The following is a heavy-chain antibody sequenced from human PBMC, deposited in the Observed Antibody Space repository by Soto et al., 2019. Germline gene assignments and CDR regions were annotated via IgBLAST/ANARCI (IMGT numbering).Heavy chain of an antibody. CDR1: GFSLTTSGVG. CDR2: IYWDDGK. Sequence: QITLKESGPTLVKSTQTLTLTCTFSGFSLTTSGVGVGWIRQPPGKALEWLALIYWDDGKRYSPPLKSRLTXTXGTSKNQVVLMMTNMDPVDTATYYRAHSLGEDWFDPWGQGTLVTVSS. D-gene: IGHD3-16*01. CDR3: AHSLGEDWFDP. J-gene: IGHJ5*02. V-gene: IGHV2-5*02.